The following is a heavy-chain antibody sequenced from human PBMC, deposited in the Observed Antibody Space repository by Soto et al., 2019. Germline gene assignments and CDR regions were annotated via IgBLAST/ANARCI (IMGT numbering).Heavy chain of an antibody. CDR3: ARGLKIRHDAFDL. J-gene: IGHJ3*01. CDR1: GFTVSNNY. Sequence: LRLSCAPSGFTVSNNYMNWVRQAPGKGLEWVSIIYSDGSTYYADYVKGRFTISRDNSKNTLYLQMDSLRAEDTAVYFCARGLKIRHDAFDLWGPGTMVTVSS. D-gene: IGHD3-22*01. CDR2: IYSDGST. V-gene: IGHV3-53*01.